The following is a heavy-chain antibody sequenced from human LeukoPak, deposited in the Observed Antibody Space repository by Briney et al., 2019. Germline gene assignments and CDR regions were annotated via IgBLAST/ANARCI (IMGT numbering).Heavy chain of an antibody. CDR1: GYTFTSSS. CDR3: TRDNQSKYRYFDY. V-gene: IGHV1-46*01. D-gene: IGHD1-14*01. CDR2: IKPSSGST. J-gene: IGHJ4*02. Sequence: GASVKVSCKASGYTFTSSSFHWVRQAPGQGLEWMGIIKPSSGSTSYVQKLQGRVAMTRDTSTSTVYMELSSLRSEDTAVYYCTRDNQSKYRYFDYWGQGTLVTVSS.